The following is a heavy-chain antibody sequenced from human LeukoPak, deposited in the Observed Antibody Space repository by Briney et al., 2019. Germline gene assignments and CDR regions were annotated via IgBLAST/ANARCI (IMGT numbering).Heavy chain of an antibody. Sequence: ASVKVSCKASGGTFRSYAISWVRQAPGQGLEWMGRIIPILGIANYAQKFQGRVTITADKSTSTAYMELSSLRSEDTAVYYCARGEALFDYWGQGTLVTVSS. J-gene: IGHJ4*02. CDR2: IIPILGIA. V-gene: IGHV1-69*04. CDR3: ARGEALFDY. D-gene: IGHD1-26*01. CDR1: GGTFRSYA.